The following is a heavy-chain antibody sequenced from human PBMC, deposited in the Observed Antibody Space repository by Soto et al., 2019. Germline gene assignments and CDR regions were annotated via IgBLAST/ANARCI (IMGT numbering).Heavy chain of an antibody. CDR3: ARDPAIYSGKFDYGLDV. CDR1: GFTFSNYE. CDR2: IGNRGRTI. D-gene: IGHD4-4*01. Sequence: EVQLVESGGGLVQAGGSLRLFCAASGFTFSNYEMNWVRQAPGKGLEWVSYIGNRGRTIYCADSVKGRFTISRDNAKNSLYLQMNSLRAEDTAVYYCARDPAIYSGKFDYGLDVWGQGTTVNVSS. J-gene: IGHJ6*02. V-gene: IGHV3-48*03.